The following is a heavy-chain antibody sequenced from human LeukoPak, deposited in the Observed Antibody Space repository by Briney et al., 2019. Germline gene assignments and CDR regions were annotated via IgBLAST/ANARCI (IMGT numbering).Heavy chain of an antibody. CDR3: ARGIAAAGAYYYYGMDV. Sequence: PSGTLYLTCTVPGGSISSYYWSWIRKPPGKGLEWMGSIYSSGSTDYKPSLKSRVTISVDTSKNQCFLKLSSVTAADTAVYYCARGIAAAGAYYYYGMDVWGKGTTVTVSS. D-gene: IGHD6-13*01. J-gene: IGHJ6*04. CDR2: IYSSGST. V-gene: IGHV4-59*01. CDR1: GGSISSYY.